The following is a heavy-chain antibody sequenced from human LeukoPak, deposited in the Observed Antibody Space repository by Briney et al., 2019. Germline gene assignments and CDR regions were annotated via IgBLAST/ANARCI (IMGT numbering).Heavy chain of an antibody. D-gene: IGHD1-26*01. V-gene: IGHV4-39*01. CDR1: GGSVSSSSYY. J-gene: IGHJ4*02. Sequence: SETLSLTCTVSGGSVSSSSYYWGWIRQPPGKGLERIGNIYYSGSTYYNPSLKSRVTISVDTSKYQFSLKLSSVTAADTAVYYCASLSKWEGLLDYWGQGTLVTVSS. CDR3: ASLSKWEGLLDY. CDR2: IYYSGST.